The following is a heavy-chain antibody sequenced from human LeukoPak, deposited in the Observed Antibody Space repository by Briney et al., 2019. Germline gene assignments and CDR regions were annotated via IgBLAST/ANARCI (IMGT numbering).Heavy chain of an antibody. CDR2: IQPDGSER. Sequence: GGFLRLSCAASGFTFSSYSMNWVRQAPGRGLEWVAIIQPDGSERSHVDSVRGRFTISRDNAKNSLYLQMNSLRAEDTAVYYCGRDPHYGAIDYWGQGTLVTVSS. V-gene: IGHV3-7*03. CDR1: GFTFSSYS. D-gene: IGHD4-17*01. CDR3: GRDPHYGAIDY. J-gene: IGHJ4*02.